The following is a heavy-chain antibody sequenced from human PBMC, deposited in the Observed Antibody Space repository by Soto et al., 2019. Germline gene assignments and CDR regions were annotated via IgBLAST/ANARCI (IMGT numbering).Heavy chain of an antibody. CDR2: MNHSGST. J-gene: IGHJ6*02. CDR1: GGSFSGYD. Sequence: QVQLQQWGAGLLKPSETLSLTCAVYGGSFSGYDWSWIRQPPGKGLEWIGEMNHSGSTNYNPSLKSRVTISVDTSKNQFSLKLSSVTAADTAVYYCAREGIAVAGHYYYGMDVWGQGTTVTVSS. V-gene: IGHV4-34*01. CDR3: AREGIAVAGHYYYGMDV. D-gene: IGHD6-19*01.